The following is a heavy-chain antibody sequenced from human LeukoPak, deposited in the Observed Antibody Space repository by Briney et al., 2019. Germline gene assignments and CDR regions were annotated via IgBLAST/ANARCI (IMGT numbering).Heavy chain of an antibody. CDR2: ISPKSDFI. V-gene: IGHV3-21*01. CDR1: GFIFNYYD. D-gene: IGHD2-2*01. CDR3: ARADCSSSTCYLRRSWFDP. J-gene: IGHJ5*02. Sequence: PGGSLKLSCAGSGFIFNYYDMNWVRQAPGKGLEWVSSISPKSDFIYYSDSVRGRFTISRDNAENSLYLQMNSLRAEDTAVYYCARADCSSSTCYLRRSWFDPWGQGTLVTVSS.